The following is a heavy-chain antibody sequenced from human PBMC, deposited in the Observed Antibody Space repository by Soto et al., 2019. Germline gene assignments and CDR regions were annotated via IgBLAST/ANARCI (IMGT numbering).Heavy chain of an antibody. Sequence: SQTLSLTCAISGDSVSSNSAAWNWIRQSPSRGLEWLGRTYYRSKWYNDYAVSVKSRITINPDTSKNPFSLQLNSVTPEDTAMYYCARGGHDYGDYVNWFDPWGQGTLVTVSS. J-gene: IGHJ5*02. D-gene: IGHD4-17*01. V-gene: IGHV6-1*01. CDR2: TYYRSKWYN. CDR1: GDSVSSNSAA. CDR3: ARGGHDYGDYVNWFDP.